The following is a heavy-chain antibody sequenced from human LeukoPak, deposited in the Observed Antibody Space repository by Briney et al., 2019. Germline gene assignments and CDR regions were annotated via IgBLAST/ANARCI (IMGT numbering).Heavy chain of an antibody. CDR2: ISGSGGST. J-gene: IGHJ4*02. V-gene: IGHV3-23*01. D-gene: IGHD3-9*01. Sequence: GGSLRLSCAASGFTFSSYAMSWVRQAPGKGLVWVSAISGSGGSTYYADSVKGRFTISRDNSKNTLYLQMNRLRAEDTAVYYCVKEWDYDILTGYYGSDYWGQGTLVTVSS. CDR1: GFTFSSYA. CDR3: VKEWDYDILTGYYGSDY.